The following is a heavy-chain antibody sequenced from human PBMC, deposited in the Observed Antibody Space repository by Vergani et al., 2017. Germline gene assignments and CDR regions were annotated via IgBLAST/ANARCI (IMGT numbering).Heavy chain of an antibody. V-gene: IGHV3-30*18. D-gene: IGHD3-10*01. CDR2: ISNDGIKK. CDR3: AKAGSVTSGSLQYNFYMDV. Sequence: QVQLAESGEGRVKPGRSLSPPWAASGFSFSSHAIHWVRQAPGKGLGGVAFISNDGIKKYYADSVKGRFTISRDNSKNTLDLQMNSLRTQDTAVYYCAKAGSVTSGSLQYNFYMDVWGKGTTVTVS. CDR1: GFSFSSHA. J-gene: IGHJ6*03.